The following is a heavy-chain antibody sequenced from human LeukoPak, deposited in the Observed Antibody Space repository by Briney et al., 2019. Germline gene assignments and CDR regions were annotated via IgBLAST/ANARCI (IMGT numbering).Heavy chain of an antibody. CDR2: IVYSGST. V-gene: IGHV4-39*01. D-gene: IGHD3-10*01. Sequence: SETLSLTCTVSGGSISSSSYYWGWIRQPLGKGLEWIGSIVYSGSTYYNPSLKSRVTISADTSENQFSLKLSSVTAADTAVYYCARPRMVRGPRWFDPWGQGTLVTVSS. J-gene: IGHJ5*02. CDR1: GGSISSSSYY. CDR3: ARPRMVRGPRWFDP.